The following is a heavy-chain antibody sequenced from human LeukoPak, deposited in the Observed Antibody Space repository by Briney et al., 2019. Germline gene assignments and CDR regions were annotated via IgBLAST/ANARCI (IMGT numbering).Heavy chain of an antibody. CDR2: IYYSGIT. J-gene: IGHJ6*03. CDR1: GGSISSSSYY. D-gene: IGHD6-13*01. V-gene: IGHV4-39*07. CDR3: ASLVYSNSWFPARVMDV. Sequence: SETLSLTCTVSGGSISSSSYYWGWIRQPPGKGLEWIGSIYYSGITYYDPSLKSRLTISVDMSKSQFSLKLISVTAADTAVYYCASLVYSNSWFPARVMDVWGKGTTVTVSS.